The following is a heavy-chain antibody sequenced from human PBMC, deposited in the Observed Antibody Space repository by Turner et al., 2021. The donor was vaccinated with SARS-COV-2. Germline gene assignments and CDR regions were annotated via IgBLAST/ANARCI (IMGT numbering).Heavy chain of an antibody. J-gene: IGHJ6*02. D-gene: IGHD1-1*01. CDR1: GDSISSKS. CDR3: ARHQGSTSGYDHGMNV. CDR2: FYKIGSN. Sequence: QVQLQESGPGLVRPSETLSLTCTVSGDSISSKSWSWIRQSPGRGLEWIGYFYKIGSNDYNPTLRSRVTISVDTSKNQLSLNLISMTAADTAVYYCARHQGSTSGYDHGMNVWGQGTAVIVSS. V-gene: IGHV4-59*08.